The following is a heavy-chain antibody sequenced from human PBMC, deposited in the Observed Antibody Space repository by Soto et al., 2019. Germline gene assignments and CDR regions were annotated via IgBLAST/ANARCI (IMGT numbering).Heavy chain of an antibody. CDR2: ISYDGSNK. J-gene: IGHJ4*02. Sequence: QVQLVESGGGVVQPGRSLRLSCAASGFTFSSYGMHWVRQAPGKGLEWVAVISYDGSNKYYADSVKGRFTISRDNSKNTLYLQMNSLRAEDPAVYYCAKETYYYGSGSPDFDYWGQGTLVTVSS. CDR3: AKETYYYGSGSPDFDY. CDR1: GFTFSSYG. V-gene: IGHV3-30*18. D-gene: IGHD3-10*01.